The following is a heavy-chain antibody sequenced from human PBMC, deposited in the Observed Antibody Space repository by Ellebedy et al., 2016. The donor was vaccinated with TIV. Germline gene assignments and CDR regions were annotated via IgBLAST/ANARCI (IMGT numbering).Heavy chain of an antibody. CDR2: ITSGSSFI. Sequence: GESLKISXAASGFTFSSYAMHWVRQAPGKGLEWVSSITSGSSFIYYSESVKGRFIISRDNAKNSLFLHMNSLRVEDTAVYYCTGAQETNGYVSGYWGQGTLVTVSS. D-gene: IGHD3-22*01. CDR1: GFTFSSYA. CDR3: TGAQETNGYVSGY. J-gene: IGHJ4*02. V-gene: IGHV3-21*01.